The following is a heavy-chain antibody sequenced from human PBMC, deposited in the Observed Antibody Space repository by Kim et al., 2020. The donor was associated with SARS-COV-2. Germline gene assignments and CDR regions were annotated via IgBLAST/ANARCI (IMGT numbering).Heavy chain of an antibody. Sequence: ASVKVSCKASGYTFTSYAMHWVRQAPGQRLEWMGWINAGNGNTKYSQKFQGRVTITRDTSASTAYMELSSLRSEDTAVYYCARGLADDPYYYYYGMDVWGQGTTVTVSS. CDR2: INAGNGNT. CDR1: GYTFTSYA. CDR3: ARGLADDPYYYYYGMDV. D-gene: IGHD6-13*01. V-gene: IGHV1-3*01. J-gene: IGHJ6*02.